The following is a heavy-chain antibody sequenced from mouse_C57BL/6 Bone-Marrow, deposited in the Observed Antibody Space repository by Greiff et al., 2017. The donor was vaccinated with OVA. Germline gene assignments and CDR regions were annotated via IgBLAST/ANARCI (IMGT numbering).Heavy chain of an antibody. CDR3: ARVGAYYSNYGFAY. V-gene: IGHV1-26*01. Sequence: EVQLQQSGPELVKPGASVKISCKASGYTFTDYYMNWVKQSHGKSLEWIGDINPNNGGTSYNQKFKGKATLTVDKSSSTAYMELRCLTSEDSAFYYCARVGAYYSNYGFAYWGQGTLVTVSA. D-gene: IGHD2-5*01. CDR2: INPNNGGT. J-gene: IGHJ3*01. CDR1: GYTFTDYY.